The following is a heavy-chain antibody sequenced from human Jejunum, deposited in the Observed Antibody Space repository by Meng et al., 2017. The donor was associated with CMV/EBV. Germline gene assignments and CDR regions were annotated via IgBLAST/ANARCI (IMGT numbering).Heavy chain of an antibody. CDR3: VKDRSTWPAVSNYNAMDV. J-gene: IGHJ6*02. Sequence: FDDYAMHWVRQGPGKGLRWVSAISWNSGRIAYADSVKGRFTISRDNATNSLYLQLNSLRREDTALYYCVKDRSTWPAVSNYNAMDVWGQGTTVTVSS. CDR1: FDDYA. D-gene: IGHD2-2*01. CDR2: ISWNSGRI. V-gene: IGHV3-9*01.